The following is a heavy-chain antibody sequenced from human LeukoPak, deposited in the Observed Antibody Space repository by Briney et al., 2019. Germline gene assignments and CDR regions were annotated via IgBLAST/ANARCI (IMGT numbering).Heavy chain of an antibody. CDR1: GFTFSSCS. J-gene: IGHJ4*02. V-gene: IGHV3-48*04. CDR2: ISSSGSTI. Sequence: GGSLRLSCEASGFTFSSCSMNWVRQAPGKGREWVSYISSSGSTIYYADSVKGRFTISRDNAKNSLYLQMNSLRAEDTAVYYCARDMYYGSGSIDIDYWGQGTLVTVSS. D-gene: IGHD3-10*01. CDR3: ARDMYYGSGSIDIDY.